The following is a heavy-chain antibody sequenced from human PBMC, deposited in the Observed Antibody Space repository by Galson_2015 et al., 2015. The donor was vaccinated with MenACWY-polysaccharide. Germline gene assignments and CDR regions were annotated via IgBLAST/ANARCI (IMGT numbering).Heavy chain of an antibody. J-gene: IGHJ5*02. V-gene: IGHV3-7*01. CDR3: ARDPNWRNSFGP. CDR1: GFTFRDTW. D-gene: IGHD1-1*01. Sequence: LRLSCAASGFTFRDTWMSWVRQAPGKGLEWVALIKSDGSQKEYMDSVKGRFAISRDNAKNSLYLQINSLRVEDTAVYYCARDPNWRNSFGPWGQGTLVTVSS. CDR2: IKSDGSQK.